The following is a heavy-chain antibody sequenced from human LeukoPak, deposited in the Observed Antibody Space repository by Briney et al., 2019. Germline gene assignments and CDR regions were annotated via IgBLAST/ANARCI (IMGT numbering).Heavy chain of an antibody. CDR1: GGSISSGDYY. J-gene: IGHJ6*02. CDR3: ARDRGSGSYYRSYYYYGMDV. CDR2: IYYSGST. D-gene: IGHD3-10*01. V-gene: IGHV4-30-4*01. Sequence: SETLSLTCTVSGGSISSGDYYWSWIRQPPGKGLEWIGYIYYSGSTYYNPSLKSRVTISVDTSKNQFSLKLSSVTAADTAVYYCARDRGSGSYYRSYYYYGMDVWGQGTTVTVSS.